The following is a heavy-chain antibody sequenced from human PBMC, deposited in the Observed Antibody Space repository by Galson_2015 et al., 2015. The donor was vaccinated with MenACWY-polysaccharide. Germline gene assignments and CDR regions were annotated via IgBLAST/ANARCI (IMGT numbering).Heavy chain of an antibody. Sequence: SLRLSCAASGFTFSSYSMNWVRQAPGTGLEWVSYISSGGTIYDADSVKGRFTISRDNAKHSLYLQMNSLRDYDTAVYYCARVLKGLVGATPDYWGQGTLVTVSS. J-gene: IGHJ4*02. CDR1: GFTFSSYS. D-gene: IGHD1-26*01. CDR2: ISSGGTI. CDR3: ARVLKGLVGATPDY. V-gene: IGHV3-48*02.